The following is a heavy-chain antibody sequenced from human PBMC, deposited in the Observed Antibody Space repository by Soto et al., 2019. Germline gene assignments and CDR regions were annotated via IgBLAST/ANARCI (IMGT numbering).Heavy chain of an antibody. CDR2: IYDSGAT. V-gene: IGHV4-31*03. Sequence: QVQLQQSGPGLVKPSETLSLTCTVSGGSFKSGDFYWNWIRHRPGKGLEWIGYIYDSGATHYHPSLQSRVSISIDTSKNHFSLQLDSVTAAYTAVYYCARSSSGFFEGFDPWGQGTLVTVSS. D-gene: IGHD3-10*01. J-gene: IGHJ5*02. CDR3: ARSSSGFFEGFDP. CDR1: GGSFKSGDFY.